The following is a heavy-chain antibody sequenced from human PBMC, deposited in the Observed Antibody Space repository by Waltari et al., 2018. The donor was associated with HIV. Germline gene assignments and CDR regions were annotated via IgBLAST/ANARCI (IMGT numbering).Heavy chain of an antibody. D-gene: IGHD6-13*01. CDR2: IYYSGST. Sequence: QLQLQESGPGLVKPSETLSLTCTVSGGSISSSSYYWGWIRQPPGKGLEWIGSIYYSGSTYYNPSLKSRVTISVDTSKNQFSLKLSPVTAADTAVYYCAREVRVAAAGIESPNWFDPWGQGTLVTVSS. J-gene: IGHJ5*02. CDR1: GGSISSSSYY. CDR3: AREVRVAAAGIESPNWFDP. V-gene: IGHV4-39*02.